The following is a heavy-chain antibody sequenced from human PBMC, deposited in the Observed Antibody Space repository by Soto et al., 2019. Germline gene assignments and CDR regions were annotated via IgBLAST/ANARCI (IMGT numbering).Heavy chain of an antibody. CDR1: GYSFTAYF. CDR2: VNPSGGNT. V-gene: IGHV1-46*01. D-gene: IGHD6-6*01. J-gene: IGHJ4*02. CDR3: ARAPYSSSSFFFDY. Sequence: QVQVVQSGTEVKKPGASVKISCKASGYSFTAYFMHWVRQAPGQGLEWMGIVNPSGGNTNYAQKFQGRVTMPWDTSTSTVYMELSSLTSDDTAVYYCARAPYSSSSFFFDYWGQGTLVTVSS.